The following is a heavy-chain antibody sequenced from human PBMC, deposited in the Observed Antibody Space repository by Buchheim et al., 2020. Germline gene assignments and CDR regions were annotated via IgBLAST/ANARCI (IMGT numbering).Heavy chain of an antibody. CDR1: GFTFDDYA. CDR2: ISWDGGST. J-gene: IGHJ4*02. Sequence: EVQLVESGGVVVQPGGSLRLSCAASGFTFDDYAMHWVRQAPGKGLEWVSLISWDGGSTYYADSVKGRFTVSRDNSKNSLYLQMHSLRAEDAAFYYCAKDRGARRGYFDSWGQGTL. D-gene: IGHD1-26*01. V-gene: IGHV3-43D*03. CDR3: AKDRGARRGYFDS.